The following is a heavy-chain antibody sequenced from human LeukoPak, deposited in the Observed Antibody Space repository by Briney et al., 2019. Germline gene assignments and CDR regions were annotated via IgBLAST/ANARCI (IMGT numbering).Heavy chain of an antibody. V-gene: IGHV1-2*02. J-gene: IGHJ4*02. CDR3: ARALDALMAPDY. CDR1: GYTFTGYY. CDR2: INPNSGGT. Sequence: ASVKVSCKASGYTFTGYYMHWVRQAPGQGLEWMGWINPNSGGTNYAQKFQGRVTMTRDTSISTAYMELTRLRSDDTAVYYCARALDALMAPDYWGQGTLVTVSS. D-gene: IGHD2-2*01.